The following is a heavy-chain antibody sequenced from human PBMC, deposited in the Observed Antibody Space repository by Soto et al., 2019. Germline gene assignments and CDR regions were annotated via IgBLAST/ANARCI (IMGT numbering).Heavy chain of an antibody. CDR3: ARAIVVTVGGLDV. CDR1: GGSISNADYY. Sequence: HVQLQESGPGLVKPSQTLSLTCTVSGGSISNADYYWSWFRQPPGKVLELIGYIYYSGSSFFNPSLKSRVTMSKDTATNQFSLRLTSVTAADTAVYYCARAIVVTVGGLDVWGRGPTVTVSS. J-gene: IGHJ6*02. V-gene: IGHV4-30-4*01. CDR2: IYYSGSS. D-gene: IGHD5-12*01.